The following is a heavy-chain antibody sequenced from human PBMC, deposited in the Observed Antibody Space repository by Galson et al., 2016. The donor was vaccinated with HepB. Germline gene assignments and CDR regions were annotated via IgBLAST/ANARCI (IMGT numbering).Heavy chain of an antibody. Sequence: SLRLSCAASGFSFSSYAMHWVRQAPGKGLEWVAVISYDGSNKYYADSVKGRFAISRDISTNTLYVQMNSLRAEDAAVYYCARDGQNRGYDLDYWGQGSLVTVSS. CDR3: ARDGQNRGYDLDY. CDR2: ISYDGSNK. J-gene: IGHJ4*02. CDR1: GFSFSSYA. D-gene: IGHD5-12*01. V-gene: IGHV3-30*09.